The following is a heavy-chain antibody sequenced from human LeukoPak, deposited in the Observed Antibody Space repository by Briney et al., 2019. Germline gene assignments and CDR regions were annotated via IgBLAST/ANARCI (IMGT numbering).Heavy chain of an antibody. CDR2: ISGSGGST. V-gene: IGHV3-23*01. CDR1: GFTFSSYG. CDR3: ANPEGYCSSTSCSNN. J-gene: IGHJ4*02. Sequence: GGSLRLSCAASGFTFSSYGMHWVRQAPGKGLEWVSAISGSGGSTYYADSVKGRFTISGDNSKNTLYLQMNSLRAEDTAVYYCANPEGYCSSTSCSNNWGQGTLVTVSS. D-gene: IGHD2-2*01.